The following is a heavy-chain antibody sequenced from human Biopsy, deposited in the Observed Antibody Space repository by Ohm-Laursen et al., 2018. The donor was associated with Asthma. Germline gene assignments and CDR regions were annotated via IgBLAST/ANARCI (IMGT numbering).Heavy chain of an antibody. Sequence: SLRLSCTASGFTVSRDYMFWVRQAPGKGLEWVSVIYSGGTSHTADSVRGRFTISRDYSKNTLYLQMHSLRAKDTAVYYCARGDTGGWSQYYFDYWGQGTLVTVSS. CDR1: GFTVSRDY. V-gene: IGHV3-53*01. CDR2: IYSGGTS. J-gene: IGHJ4*02. D-gene: IGHD2-8*02. CDR3: ARGDTGGWSQYYFDY.